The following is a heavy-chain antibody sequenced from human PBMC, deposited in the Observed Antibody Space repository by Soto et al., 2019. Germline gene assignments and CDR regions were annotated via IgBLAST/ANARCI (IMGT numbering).Heavy chain of an antibody. J-gene: IGHJ4*02. CDR2: ISTSGSTI. CDR1: GFTFSSYE. CDR3: VREVRRDFDY. V-gene: IGHV3-48*03. Sequence: EVQLVESGGGLVQPGGSLRLSCAASGFTFSSYEMNWVRQAPGKGLEWISYISTSGSTIFYADSVNGRFTISRDNAKNSLYLQMNSLRAEDTAVYYCVREVRRDFDYWGQGTPVTVSS. D-gene: IGHD3-10*01.